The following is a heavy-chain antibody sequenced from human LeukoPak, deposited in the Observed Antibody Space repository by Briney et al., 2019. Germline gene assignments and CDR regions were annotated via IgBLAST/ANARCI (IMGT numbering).Heavy chain of an antibody. Sequence: GGSLRLSCAASGFTVSSNYMTWVRQAPGKGLEWVANMRGDGSRLYYMDSVKGRFTISRDNAKNSLYLQMSDLRAEDTSVYYCARDYNYCSSGRCYDAFDIWGQGTMVTVSS. D-gene: IGHD2-2*01. CDR2: MRGDGSRL. V-gene: IGHV3-7*01. CDR1: GFTVSSNY. J-gene: IGHJ3*02. CDR3: ARDYNYCSSGRCYDAFDI.